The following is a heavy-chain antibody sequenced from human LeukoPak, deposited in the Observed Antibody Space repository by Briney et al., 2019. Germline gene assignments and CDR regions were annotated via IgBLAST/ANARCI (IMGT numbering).Heavy chain of an antibody. CDR1: GYTFTGYY. Sequence: ASVKVSCKASGYTFTGYYMHWVRQAPGQGLEWMGWINPNSGGTNYAQKFQGRVTMTRDTSISTAYMELSRLRSDDTAVYYCARDVLLWFGEFQIDYWGQGTLVTVSS. CDR3: ARDVLLWFGEFQIDY. D-gene: IGHD3-10*01. V-gene: IGHV1-2*02. J-gene: IGHJ4*02. CDR2: INPNSGGT.